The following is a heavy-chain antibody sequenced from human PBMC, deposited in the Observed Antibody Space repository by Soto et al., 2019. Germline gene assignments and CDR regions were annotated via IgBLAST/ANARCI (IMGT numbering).Heavy chain of an antibody. CDR1: GYSFTSYW. V-gene: IGHV5-51*01. CDR3: ASLLRVRNTAAYGY. CDR2: IYPGDSDT. Sequence: HGESLKISCKGSGYSFTSYWIAWVRQMPGKGLEWMGIIYPGDSDTRYSPSFQGQVTILADKSISTAYLQWSSLKASDTAMYYCASLLRVRNTAAYGYWGQGTLVTVSS. J-gene: IGHJ4*02. D-gene: IGHD6-13*01.